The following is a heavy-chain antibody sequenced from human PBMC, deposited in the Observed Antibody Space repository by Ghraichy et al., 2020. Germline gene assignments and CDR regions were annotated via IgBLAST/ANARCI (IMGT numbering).Heavy chain of an antibody. CDR2: VYYSGST. D-gene: IGHD2-2*01. CDR3: VRQARGYCSSPICATDY. CDR1: GGSISSSGYY. Sequence: SETLSLTCTVSGGSISSSGYYWGWIHQPPGKGLEWVASVYYSGSTYYNPSLQSRVNIPVDTSKNQISLKLSSVTAADTALYYCVRQARGYCSSPICATDYWGQGTLVTVSS. V-gene: IGHV4-39*01. J-gene: IGHJ4*02.